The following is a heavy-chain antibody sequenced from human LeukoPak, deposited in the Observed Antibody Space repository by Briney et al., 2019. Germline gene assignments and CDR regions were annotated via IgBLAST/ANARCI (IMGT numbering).Heavy chain of an antibody. J-gene: IGHJ4*02. CDR1: GYTFTCYY. V-gene: IGHV1-2*02. D-gene: IGHD2-15*01. CDR2: INPNSGGT. CDR3: ARTYCSGGSCYLVNFDY. Sequence: ASVKVSCKASGYTFTCYYMHWVRQAPGQGLEWMGWINPNSGGTNYAQKFQGRVTMTRDTSISTAYMELSRLRSDDTAVYYCARTYCSGGSCYLVNFDYWGQGTLVTVSS.